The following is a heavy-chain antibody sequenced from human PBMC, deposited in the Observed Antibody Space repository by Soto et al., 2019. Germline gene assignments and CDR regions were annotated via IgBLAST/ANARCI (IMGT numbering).Heavy chain of an antibody. V-gene: IGHV1-46*01. CDR2: INPSGGST. Sequence: GASVKVSCKAPGYTFTSYYMHWVRQAPGQGLEWMGIINPSGGSTSYAQKFQGRVTMTRDTSTSTVYMELSSLRSEDTAVYYCARDRIAARPGLVYGMDVWGQGTTVTVSS. D-gene: IGHD6-6*01. CDR1: GYTFTSYY. J-gene: IGHJ6*02. CDR3: ARDRIAARPGLVYGMDV.